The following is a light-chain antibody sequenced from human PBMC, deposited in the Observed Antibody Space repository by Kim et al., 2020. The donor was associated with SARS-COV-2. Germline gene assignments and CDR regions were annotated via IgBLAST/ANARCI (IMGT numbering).Light chain of an antibody. CDR3: QQSYGSLFT. Sequence: DIQMTQSPSSLSASVGDSVTITCRASQSISTYLNWYQQKPGQAPKVLIYAAFRLQSGVPSRFSGSGSGTDFTLTISGLQPEDVATYYCQQSYGSLFTFGPGTKVDIK. V-gene: IGKV1-39*01. CDR1: QSISTY. J-gene: IGKJ3*01. CDR2: AAF.